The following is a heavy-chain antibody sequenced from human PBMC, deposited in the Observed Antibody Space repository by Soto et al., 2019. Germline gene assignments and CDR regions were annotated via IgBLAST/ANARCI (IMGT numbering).Heavy chain of an antibody. J-gene: IGHJ5*02. D-gene: IGHD5-12*01. CDR3: ARVQRYSGSYRWFDP. CDR2: IFDTGSV. CDR1: GGSIRDYY. V-gene: IGHV4-4*07. Sequence: SETLSLTCTVSGGSIRDYYWSWIRQPAGKGLEWIGRIFDTGSVNYNPSLKSRVTISVDTSQNQLSLKLSPVTAADTAIYYCARVQRYSGSYRWFDPWGQGTLVTVSS.